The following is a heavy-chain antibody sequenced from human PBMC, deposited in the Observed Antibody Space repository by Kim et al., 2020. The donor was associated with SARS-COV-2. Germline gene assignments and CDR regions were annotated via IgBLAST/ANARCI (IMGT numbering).Heavy chain of an antibody. CDR3: ARISSGGFGELLDY. J-gene: IGHJ4*02. V-gene: IGHV1-8*01. Sequence: ASVKVSCKASGYTFTSYDINWVRQATGQGLEWMGWMNPNSGNTGYAQKFQGRVTMTRNTSISTAYMELSSLRSEDTAVYYCARISSGGFGELLDYWGQGTLVTVSS. CDR1: GYTFTSYD. CDR2: MNPNSGNT. D-gene: IGHD3-10*01.